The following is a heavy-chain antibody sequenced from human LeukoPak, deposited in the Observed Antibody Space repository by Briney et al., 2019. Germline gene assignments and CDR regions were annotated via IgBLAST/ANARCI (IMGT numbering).Heavy chain of an antibody. CDR1: GFTFSSYG. CDR3: ARSVLAYCGGDCYSGSAFDI. CDR2: IPMKKSNK. V-gene: IGHV3-30*03. D-gene: IGHD2-21*02. Sequence: GRSLRLSCAASGFTFSSYGMHWVRRAPAKGRRWLQVIPMKKSNKYYADSVKGRFTISRDNSKNTLYLQMNSLRAEDTAVYYCARSVLAYCGGDCYSGSAFDIWGQGTMVTVSS. J-gene: IGHJ3*02.